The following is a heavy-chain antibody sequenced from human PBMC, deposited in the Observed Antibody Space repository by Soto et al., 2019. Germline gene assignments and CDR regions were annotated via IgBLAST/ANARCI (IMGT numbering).Heavy chain of an antibody. CDR1: GGSISSYY. J-gene: IGHJ6*02. Sequence: PSETLSLTCTVSGGSISSYYWSWIRQPPGKGLEWIGYIYYSGSTNYNPSLKSRVTISVDTSKNQFSLKLSSVTAADTAVYYCARALYYYGSGRDYYGMDVWGQGTTVTVS. CDR2: IYYSGST. D-gene: IGHD3-10*01. V-gene: IGHV4-59*01. CDR3: ARALYYYGSGRDYYGMDV.